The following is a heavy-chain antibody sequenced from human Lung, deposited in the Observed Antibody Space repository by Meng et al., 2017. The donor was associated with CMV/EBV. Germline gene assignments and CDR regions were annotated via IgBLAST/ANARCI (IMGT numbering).Heavy chain of an antibody. CDR1: GFTLSSYW. D-gene: IGHD1-26*01. CDR3: ARAYRAIDY. Sequence: GXSXKISCAASGFTLSSYWMSWVRQAPGKGLEWVANIKEDGSEKYYVDSVKGRFTISRDNAKNSLYVQMNSLRGEDTAVYYCARAYRAIDYWGQGTLVPVAS. V-gene: IGHV3-7*01. J-gene: IGHJ4*02. CDR2: IKEDGSEK.